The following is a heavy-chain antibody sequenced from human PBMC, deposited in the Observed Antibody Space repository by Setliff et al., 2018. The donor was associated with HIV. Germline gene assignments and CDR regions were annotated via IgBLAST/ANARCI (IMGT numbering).Heavy chain of an antibody. J-gene: IGHJ3*02. D-gene: IGHD3-10*01. V-gene: IGHV1-46*01. CDR2: INPSGDIT. Sequence: ASVKVSCKSSGNTFSSHYMHWVRQAPGKGLEWMGLINPSGDITSYAEKFQGRVTMTRDTSTSTVYMELRSLRSEDAAIYYCASKGGSGNYPDSDAFDIWGQGTLVTVSS. CDR3: ASKGGSGNYPDSDAFDI. CDR1: GNTFSSHY.